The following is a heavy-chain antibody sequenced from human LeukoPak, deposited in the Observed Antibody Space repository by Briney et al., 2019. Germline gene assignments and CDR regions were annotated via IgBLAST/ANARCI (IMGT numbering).Heavy chain of an antibody. V-gene: IGHV3-30*02. CDR2: IRNDESET. Sequence: GGSLRLSCAASGFTFRRFGMHGVRQAPGKGVEWMAIIRNDESETYYADSVKGRFTISRDNSKNTLYLQMGSLRPEDTAVYYCAGDPDYWGQGTLVTVSS. J-gene: IGHJ4*02. CDR3: AGDPDY. CDR1: GFTFRRFG.